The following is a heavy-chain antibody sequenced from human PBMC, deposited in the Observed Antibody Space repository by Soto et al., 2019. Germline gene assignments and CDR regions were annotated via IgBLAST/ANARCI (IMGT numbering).Heavy chain of an antibody. CDR3: ARGASGGVIVM. J-gene: IGHJ4*02. V-gene: IGHV1-69*02. CDR2: IIPILGIA. Sequence: QVQLVQSGAEVKKPGSSVKVSCKASGGTFSSYTISWVRQAPGQGLEWMGRIIPILGIANYAQKFQGRVTITADKSTSTAYMEMSSLRSEDTAVYYCARGASGGVIVMWGQGTLVTVSS. D-gene: IGHD3-16*02. CDR1: GGTFSSYT.